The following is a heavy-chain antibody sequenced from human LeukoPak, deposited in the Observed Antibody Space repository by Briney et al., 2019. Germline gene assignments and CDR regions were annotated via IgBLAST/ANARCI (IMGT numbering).Heavy chain of an antibody. CDR2: IIAYNGNT. J-gene: IGHJ5*02. CDR3: ARDIVRTASSRYNWFDP. Sequence: GASVKVSCKASGYTFTSYGISWVRQAPGQGLEWMGWIIAYNGNTNYAQKRQGRVTMTTDTSTSTAYMELRSLRSDDTAVYYCARDIVRTASSRYNWFDPWGQGTLVTVSS. CDR1: GYTFTSYG. V-gene: IGHV1-18*01. D-gene: IGHD6-13*01.